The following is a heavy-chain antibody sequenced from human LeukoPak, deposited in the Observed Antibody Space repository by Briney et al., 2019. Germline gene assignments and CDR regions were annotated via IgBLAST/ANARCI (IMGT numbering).Heavy chain of an antibody. Sequence: ASVKVSCKDSGCTFTGYYMHWVRQAPGQGLEWMGWINPNSGGTNYAQKFQGRVTMTRDTSISTAYMELSRLRSDDTAVYYCARDKGYCSSTSCLVLDYWGQGTLVTVSS. CDR1: GCTFTGYY. CDR2: INPNSGGT. CDR3: ARDKGYCSSTSCLVLDY. V-gene: IGHV1-2*02. D-gene: IGHD2-2*01. J-gene: IGHJ4*02.